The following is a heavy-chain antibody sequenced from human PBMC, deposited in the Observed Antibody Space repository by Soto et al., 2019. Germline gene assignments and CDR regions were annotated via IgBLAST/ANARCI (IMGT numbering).Heavy chain of an antibody. Sequence: SETLSLTCAVSGGSISSSNWWSWVRQPPGKGLEWIGEIYHSGSTNYNPSLKSRVTISVDKSKNQFSLKLSSVTAADTAVYYCVCVSYCTNGVCYFDYWGQGTLVTVSS. CDR1: GGSISSSNW. J-gene: IGHJ4*02. V-gene: IGHV4-4*02. D-gene: IGHD2-8*01. CDR2: IYHSGST. CDR3: VCVSYCTNGVCYFDY.